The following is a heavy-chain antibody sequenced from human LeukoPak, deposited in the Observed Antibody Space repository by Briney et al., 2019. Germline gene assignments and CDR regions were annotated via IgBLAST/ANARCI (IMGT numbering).Heavy chain of an antibody. Sequence: GGSLRLSCVASGFTFSSHWMSWVRQAPGKGLEWVANIKQDGSEKYYVDSVKGRFTISRDNTKNSLYLQMNSLRAEDTAVYYCARDRLNAFWSGDSWDYWGQGTLVT. V-gene: IGHV3-7*01. D-gene: IGHD3-3*01. CDR2: IKQDGSEK. CDR3: ARDRLNAFWSGDSWDY. J-gene: IGHJ4*02. CDR1: GFTFSSHW.